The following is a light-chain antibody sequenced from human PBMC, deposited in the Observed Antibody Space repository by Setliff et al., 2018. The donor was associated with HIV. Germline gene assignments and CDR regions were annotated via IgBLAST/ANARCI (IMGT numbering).Light chain of an antibody. CDR3: CSYAGSSTYV. J-gene: IGLJ1*01. CDR2: DVT. V-gene: IGLV2-23*02. Sequence: QSVLTQPASVSGSPGQSITISCTGTSSDIGDYNYVSWYQQHPGKAPKVMIYDVTKRPSGVSNRFSGSKSGNTASLTISGLQAEDEADYYCCSYAGSSTYVFGTGSKVTVL. CDR1: SSDIGDYNY.